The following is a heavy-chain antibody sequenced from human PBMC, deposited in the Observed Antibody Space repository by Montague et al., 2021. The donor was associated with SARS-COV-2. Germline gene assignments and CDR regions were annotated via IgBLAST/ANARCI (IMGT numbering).Heavy chain of an antibody. CDR1: GGSFTGYY. V-gene: IGHV4-34*01. J-gene: IGHJ3*01. Sequence: SETLSLTCALSGGSFTGYYWSWIRRPPGERPEWIGEVSDTGKNNYNKSLMSRVTISLDTPRTQVSLKLNSVTAADTAVYYCARGAGGIVRLRPKGDAFDLWGQGTMVTVPS. CDR3: ARGAGGIVRLRPKGDAFDL. CDR2: VSDTGKN. D-gene: IGHD5-12*01.